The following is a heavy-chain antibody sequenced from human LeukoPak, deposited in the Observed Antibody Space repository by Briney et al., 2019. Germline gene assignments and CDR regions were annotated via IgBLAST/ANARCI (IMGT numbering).Heavy chain of an antibody. J-gene: IGHJ4*02. CDR2: INHSGST. CDR3: ARGRRKGVVMIAIQPTGAPIDY. Sequence: KPSETLSLTCAVYGGSFSGYYWSWIRQPPGKGLEWIGEINHSGSTNYNPSLKSRVTISVDTSKNQFSLKLSSVTAADTAVYYCARGRRKGVVMIAIQPTGAPIDYWGQGTLVTVSS. V-gene: IGHV4-34*01. CDR1: GGSFSGYY. D-gene: IGHD2-21*01.